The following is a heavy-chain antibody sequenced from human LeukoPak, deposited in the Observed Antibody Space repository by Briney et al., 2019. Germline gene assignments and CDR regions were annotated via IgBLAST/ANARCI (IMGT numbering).Heavy chain of an antibody. Sequence: GGSLRLSCAASGITLSDHDMDWVRQAPGKGLEWVGRARNKANSYTTEYAASVKGRFTISRDDSKNSLYLQMNSLKTEDTAVYYCARVRVPSYCLDYWGQGTLVTVSS. CDR1: GITLSDHD. CDR3: ARVRVPSYCLDY. V-gene: IGHV3-72*01. D-gene: IGHD3-3*01. J-gene: IGHJ4*02. CDR2: ARNKANSYTT.